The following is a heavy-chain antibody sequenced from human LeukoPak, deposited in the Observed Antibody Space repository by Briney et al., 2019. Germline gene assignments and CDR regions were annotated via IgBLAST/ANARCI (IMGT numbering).Heavy chain of an antibody. Sequence: SETLSLTCTVSGYSISSGYYWGWIRQPPGKGLEWIGSIYHSGSTYYNPSLKSRVTISVDTSKNQFSLKLSSVTAADTAVYYCARERVLLWFGESAGENYYYYMDVWGKGTTVTVSS. J-gene: IGHJ6*03. V-gene: IGHV4-38-2*02. D-gene: IGHD3-10*01. CDR2: IYHSGST. CDR3: ARERVLLWFGESAGENYYYYMDV. CDR1: GYSISSGYY.